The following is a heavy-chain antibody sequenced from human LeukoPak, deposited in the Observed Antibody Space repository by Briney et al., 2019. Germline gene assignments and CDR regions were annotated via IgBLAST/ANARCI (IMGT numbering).Heavy chain of an antibody. CDR1: GGSIGSSSYY. CDR2: IYYSGST. D-gene: IGHD3-22*01. Sequence: PSETLSLTCTVSGGSIGSSSYYWGWIRQPPGKGLEWIGSIYYSGSTYYNPSLKSRVTISVDTSKNQVSLKLSSVTAADTAVDYWAGPPDYYDDAFNTWGQGKMVTVSS. V-gene: IGHV4-39*07. J-gene: IGHJ3*02. CDR3: AGPPDYYDDAFNT.